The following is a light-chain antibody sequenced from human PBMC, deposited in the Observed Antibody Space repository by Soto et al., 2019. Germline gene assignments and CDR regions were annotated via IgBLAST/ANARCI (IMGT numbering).Light chain of an antibody. Sequence: EIVMTQSPATLSVSPGERASLSCRASQSISTNLAWYQQKPGQAPRLLIYGASTRATGIPARFSGSGSGTEFTLTISSPQSEDFAVYYRQQYDKWPLTFGPGTNVDIK. J-gene: IGKJ3*01. CDR3: QQYDKWPLT. V-gene: IGKV3-15*01. CDR1: QSISTN. CDR2: GAS.